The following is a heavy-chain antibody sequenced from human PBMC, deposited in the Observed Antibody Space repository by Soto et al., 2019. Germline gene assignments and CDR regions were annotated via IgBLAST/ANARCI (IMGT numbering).Heavy chain of an antibody. V-gene: IGHV4-59*08. Sequence: SETLSLTCTVSGGSISSYYWSWIRQPPGKGLEWIGYIYYSGSTNYNPSLKSRVTISVDTSKNQFSLKLSSVTAADTAVYYCARHPWSGYYTSWGQGTLVTVSS. CDR1: GGSISSYY. CDR3: ARHPWSGYYTS. J-gene: IGHJ5*02. CDR2: IYYSGST. D-gene: IGHD3-3*01.